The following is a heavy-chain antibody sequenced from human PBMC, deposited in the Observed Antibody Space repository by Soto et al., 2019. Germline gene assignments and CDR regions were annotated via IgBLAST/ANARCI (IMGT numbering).Heavy chain of an antibody. CDR1: GYTFTSYG. V-gene: IGHV1-18*01. J-gene: IGHJ6*02. CDR3: ARDLGSQGHYYRLDV. CDR2: ISAYNGNT. D-gene: IGHD3-10*01. Sequence: ASVKVSCKVSGYTFTSYGISWVRQAPGQGLEWMGWISAYNGNTNYAQKPQDRVTMTTDTSTSTAYMELRSLRSDDTAVYYCARDLGSQGHYYRLDVWGQGTTVTVSS.